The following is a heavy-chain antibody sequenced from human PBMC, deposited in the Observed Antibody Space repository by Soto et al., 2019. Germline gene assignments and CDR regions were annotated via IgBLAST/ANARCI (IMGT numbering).Heavy chain of an antibody. J-gene: IGHJ4*02. CDR3: AKDTSGYDYY. D-gene: IGHD5-12*01. CDR2: INRGGDST. Sequence: GGSLRLSCAASGFTFSSYAMSWVRQAPGKGLEWVSGINRGGDSTFYADSVKGRFTISRDNSKNMLHLQMNSLRAEDTAVYYCAKDTSGYDYYWGQGAQVTVSS. V-gene: IGHV3-23*01. CDR1: GFTFSSYA.